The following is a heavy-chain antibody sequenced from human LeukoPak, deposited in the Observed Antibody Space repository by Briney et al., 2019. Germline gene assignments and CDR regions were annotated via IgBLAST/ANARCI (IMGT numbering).Heavy chain of an antibody. J-gene: IGHJ2*01. CDR2: IYTTGFT. Sequence: PSETLSLTCTVSGGSFSSPNYYWSWIRQPAGKGLEWIGRIYTTGFTNYHPSLKSRVTVSIDTSKNQFYLKLTSVTAADTAVYYCARSRDYGDSGRYFNPWGRGTLVTVSS. D-gene: IGHD4-17*01. V-gene: IGHV4-61*02. CDR3: ARSRDYGDSGRYFNP. CDR1: GGSFSSPNYY.